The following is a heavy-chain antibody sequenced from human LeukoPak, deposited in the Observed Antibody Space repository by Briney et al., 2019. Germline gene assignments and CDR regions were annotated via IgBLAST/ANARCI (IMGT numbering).Heavy chain of an antibody. CDR2: IIPIFGTA. J-gene: IGHJ4*02. V-gene: IGHV1-69*06. D-gene: IGHD3-22*01. CDR1: GGTFSSYA. Sequence: GASVKVSCKASGGTFSSYAISWVRQAPGQGLEWMGGIIPIFGTANYAQKFQGRVTMTEDTSTDTAYMELSSLRSEDTAVYYCATDRRYYYDSSGYSAPGPLWWGQGTLVTVSS. CDR3: ATDRRYYYDSSGYSAPGPLW.